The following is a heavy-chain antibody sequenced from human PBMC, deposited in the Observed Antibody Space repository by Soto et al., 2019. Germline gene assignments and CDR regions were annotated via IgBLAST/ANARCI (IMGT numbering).Heavy chain of an antibody. Sequence: QVQLVESGGGVVQPGRSLRLSCAASGFTFSSYGMHWVRQAPGKGLEWVAVISYDGSNKYYADSVKGRFTISRDNSKNTLYLQMNSLRAEDTAVYYCAKDLIGWLPLISWAGDYWGQGTLVTVSS. CDR2: ISYDGSNK. V-gene: IGHV3-30*18. J-gene: IGHJ4*02. CDR1: GFTFSSYG. D-gene: IGHD2-15*01. CDR3: AKDLIGWLPLISWAGDY.